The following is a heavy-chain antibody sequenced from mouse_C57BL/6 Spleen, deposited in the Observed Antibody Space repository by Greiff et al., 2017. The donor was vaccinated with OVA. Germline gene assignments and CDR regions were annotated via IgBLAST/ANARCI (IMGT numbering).Heavy chain of an antibody. CDR3: AREDYYGSSYGWYFDV. CDR1: GFTFSDYG. J-gene: IGHJ1*03. D-gene: IGHD1-1*01. Sequence: EVTLMESGGGLVKPGGSLQLSCAASGFTFSDYGMHWVRQAPEKGLEWVAYISSGSSTIYYADTVKGRFTISRDNAKNTLFLQMTSLRSEDTAMYYCAREDYYGSSYGWYFDVWGTGTTVTVSS. CDR2: ISSGSSTI. V-gene: IGHV5-17*01.